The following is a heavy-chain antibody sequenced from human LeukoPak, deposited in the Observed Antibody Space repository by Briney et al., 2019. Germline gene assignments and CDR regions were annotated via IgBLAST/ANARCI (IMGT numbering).Heavy chain of an antibody. V-gene: IGHV4-4*02. CDR1: GGSVINTNW. CDR2: VHLDGRT. Sequence: PSETLSLTCGVAGGSVINTNWWTWVRQPPGKGLEWIGEVHLDGRTNYNPSLESRLTMSVDVSENQVSLKLTSVTAADTAVYYCAIEGGFYRTLVYSGQGTLVTVSS. CDR3: AIEGGFYRTLVY. D-gene: IGHD3-3*01. J-gene: IGHJ4*02.